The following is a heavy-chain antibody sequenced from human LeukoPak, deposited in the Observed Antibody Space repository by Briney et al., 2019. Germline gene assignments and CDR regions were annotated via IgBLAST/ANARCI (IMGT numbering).Heavy chain of an antibody. J-gene: IGHJ6*03. CDR1: GDSISTSSYY. Sequence: SETLSLTCSVSGDSISTSSYYWGWIRQPPGKGLEWIGSIYHSGSTNYNPSLKSRVTISVDTSKNQFSLKLSSVTAADTAVYYCARDPSSWYGDYYYYMDVWGKGTTVTVSS. D-gene: IGHD6-13*01. CDR3: ARDPSSWYGDYYYYMDV. CDR2: IYHSGST. V-gene: IGHV4-39*07.